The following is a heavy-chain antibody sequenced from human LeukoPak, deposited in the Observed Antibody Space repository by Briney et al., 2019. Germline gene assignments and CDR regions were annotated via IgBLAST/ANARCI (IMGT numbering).Heavy chain of an antibody. V-gene: IGHV3-23*01. CDR1: GITFSSFA. Sequence: GGSLILSCTASGITFSSFAMNWVRQAPGKGLEWVSSITSSVGDTFYADSVKGRFTISRDNSKNTLYLQMNSLRVEDTAVYYCASQRTTVGGYWGQATLVTVSS. CDR3: ASQRTTVGGY. CDR2: ITSSVGDT. J-gene: IGHJ4*02. D-gene: IGHD4-11*01.